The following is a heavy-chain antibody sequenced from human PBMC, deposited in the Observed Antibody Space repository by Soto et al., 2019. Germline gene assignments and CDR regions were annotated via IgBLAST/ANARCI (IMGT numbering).Heavy chain of an antibody. V-gene: IGHV4-31*01. D-gene: IGHD2-21*01. CDR1: GASISSGGYY. CDR2: IYYSGTT. Sequence: QVQLQESGPGLVKPSQTLSLTCSVSGASISSGGYYWNWIRQHPGKGLEWIGYIYYSGTTYYNPSLKSQVTISVDTSKIQFSLKLSSVTAAVTAVYYCAASCVGCGGFNYYGMDVWGQGTTVTVSS. CDR3: AASCVGCGGFNYYGMDV. J-gene: IGHJ6*02.